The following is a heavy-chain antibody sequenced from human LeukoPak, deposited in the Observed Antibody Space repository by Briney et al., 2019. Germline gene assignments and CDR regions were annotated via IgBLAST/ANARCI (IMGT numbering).Heavy chain of an antibody. CDR2: IRSKAYGGTT. CDR1: GFTFGDYA. J-gene: IGHJ4*02. Sequence: PGGSLRLSCTASGFTFGDYAMSWFRQAPGKGLEWVGFIRSKAYGGTTEHAASVKGRFTISRDDSKSIAYLQMNSLKTEDTAVYYCTRDSRDGYTDLDYWGQGTLVTVSS. D-gene: IGHD5-24*01. V-gene: IGHV3-49*03. CDR3: TRDSRDGYTDLDY.